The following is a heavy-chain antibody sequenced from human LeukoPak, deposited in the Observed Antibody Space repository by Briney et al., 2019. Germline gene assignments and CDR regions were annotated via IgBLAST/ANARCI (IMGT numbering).Heavy chain of an antibody. Sequence: GASVKVSCKASGYTFTGYYMHWVRQAPGQGLEWMGWINPNSGGTNYAQKFQGRVTVTRDTSISTAYMELSRLRSDDTAVYYCASLDCTNGVCLDYFDYWGQGTLVTVSS. V-gene: IGHV1-2*02. CDR2: INPNSGGT. D-gene: IGHD2-8*01. CDR1: GYTFTGYY. J-gene: IGHJ4*02. CDR3: ASLDCTNGVCLDYFDY.